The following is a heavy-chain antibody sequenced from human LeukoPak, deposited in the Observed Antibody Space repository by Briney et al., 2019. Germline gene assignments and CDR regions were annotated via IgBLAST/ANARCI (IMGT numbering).Heavy chain of an antibody. CDR1: GFTFSSYG. J-gene: IGHJ4*02. CDR2: IWYDGSNK. CDR3: ARVGYYGDFDY. Sequence: HSGGSLRLSCAASGFTFSSYGMHWVRQAPGKGLEWVAVIWYDGSNKYYADSVKGRFTISRDNAKNTLYLQMNSLRAEDTAVYYCARVGYYGDFDYWGQGTLVTVSS. V-gene: IGHV3-33*01. D-gene: IGHD4-17*01.